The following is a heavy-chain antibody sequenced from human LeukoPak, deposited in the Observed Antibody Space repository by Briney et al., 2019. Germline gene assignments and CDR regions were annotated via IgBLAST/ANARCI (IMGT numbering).Heavy chain of an antibody. V-gene: IGHV1-69*04. Sequence: GASVKVSCKASGGTFSSYAISWVRQAPGQGLEWMGRIIPILGIANYAQKFQGRVTITADKSTSTAYMELSSLRSEDTAVYYCASLWWLSSYYYFDYWGQGTLVTVSS. CDR3: ASLWWLSSYYYFDY. D-gene: IGHD3-22*01. CDR2: IIPILGIA. J-gene: IGHJ4*02. CDR1: GGTFSSYA.